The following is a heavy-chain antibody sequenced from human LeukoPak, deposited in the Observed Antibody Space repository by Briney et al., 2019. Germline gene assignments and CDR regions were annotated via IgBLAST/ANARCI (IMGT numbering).Heavy chain of an antibody. CDR2: ISGSGGST. CDR1: GFTFTDYY. V-gene: IGHV3-23*01. Sequence: GGSLRLSCAASGFTFTDYYMSWIRQAPGKGLEWVSAISGSGGSTYYADSVKGRFTISRDNSKNTLYLQMNSLRAVDTAVYYCAKSSTGRYYYSYGMDVWGQGTTVTVSS. J-gene: IGHJ6*02. CDR3: AKSSTGRYYYSYGMDV.